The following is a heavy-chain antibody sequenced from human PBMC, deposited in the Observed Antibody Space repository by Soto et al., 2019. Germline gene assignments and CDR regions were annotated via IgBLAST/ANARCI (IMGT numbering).Heavy chain of an antibody. V-gene: IGHV4-31*03. J-gene: IGHJ4*02. CDR3: ARSNRIMITFTRVIGFFDF. Sequence: LSLTCTVSGGSISSGTHYWSWIRQHPGKGLEWIGYVYYSGSTYYNPSLKSRVTMTVDTSKNQFSLKVNSLTAADTAVYYCARSNRIMITFTRVIGFFDFWGQGTLVTVSS. CDR1: GGSISSGTHY. CDR2: VYYSGST. D-gene: IGHD3-16*01.